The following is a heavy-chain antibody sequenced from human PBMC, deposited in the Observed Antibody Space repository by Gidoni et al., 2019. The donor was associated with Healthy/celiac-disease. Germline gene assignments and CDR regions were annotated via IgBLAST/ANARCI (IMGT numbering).Heavy chain of an antibody. J-gene: IGHJ6*02. CDR2: ISYDGSNK. Sequence: QVQLVASGGGVVQPGRSLRPSCAASGFTFSSYAMHWVRQAPGKGLEWVAVISYDGSNKYYADSVKGRFTISRDNSKNTLYLQMNSLRAEDTAVYYCARERSITIFGVVTNYGMDVWGQGTTVTVSS. CDR3: ARERSITIFGVVTNYGMDV. CDR1: GFTFSSYA. D-gene: IGHD3-3*01. V-gene: IGHV3-30-3*01.